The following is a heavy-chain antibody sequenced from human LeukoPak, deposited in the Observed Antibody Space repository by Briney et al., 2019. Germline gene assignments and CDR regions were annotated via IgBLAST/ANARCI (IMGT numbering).Heavy chain of an antibody. J-gene: IGHJ5*02. CDR2: ISGSGGST. V-gene: IGHV3-23*01. CDR1: GFTFSSYA. Sequence: GGSLRLSCAASGFTFSSYAMSWVRQAPGKGLEWVSAISGSGGSTYYADSVKGRFTISRDNPKNTLYLQMNSLRAEDTAVYYCAKDPEMGAVGNWFDPWGQGTLVTVSS. D-gene: IGHD3-16*01. CDR3: AKDPEMGAVGNWFDP.